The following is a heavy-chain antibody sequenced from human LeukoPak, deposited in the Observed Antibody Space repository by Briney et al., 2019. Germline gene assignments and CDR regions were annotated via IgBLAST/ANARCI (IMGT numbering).Heavy chain of an antibody. CDR3: ARDQNGYSDH. CDR1: GLTFSDYY. Sequence: GGSLRLSCAASGLTFSDYYMSWIRQAPGKGLEWVSYISSSGSTTHYADSVRGRFTISRDNAKNSLYLQMNSLRAGDTAVYYCARDQNGYSDHWGQGTLVTVSS. CDR2: ISSSGSTT. J-gene: IGHJ5*02. D-gene: IGHD5-18*01. V-gene: IGHV3-11*01.